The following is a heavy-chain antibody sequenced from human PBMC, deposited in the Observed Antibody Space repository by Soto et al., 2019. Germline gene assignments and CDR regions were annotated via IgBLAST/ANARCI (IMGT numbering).Heavy chain of an antibody. V-gene: IGHV3-73*01. J-gene: IGHJ6*02. CDR2: IRSKANSYAT. CDR1: GFTFSDST. CDR3: TRNSYDSSGYLYYYGMDV. D-gene: IGHD3-22*01. Sequence: EVQLVESGGGLVQPGGSLKLSCAASGFTFSDSTMHWVHQASGKGLEWVGRIRSKANSYATAYAASVKGRFTISRDDSKNTAFLQMNRLKTEDTAVYYCTRNSYDSSGYLYYYGMDVWGQVTTVTVSS.